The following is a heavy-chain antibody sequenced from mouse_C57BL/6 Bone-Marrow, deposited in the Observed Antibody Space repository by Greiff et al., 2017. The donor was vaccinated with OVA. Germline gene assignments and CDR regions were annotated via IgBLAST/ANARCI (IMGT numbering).Heavy chain of an antibody. V-gene: IGHV14-4*01. CDR1: GFNIKDDY. D-gene: IGHD1-1*01. Sequence: EVQLQQSGAELVRPGASVKLSCTASGFNIKDDYMHWVKQRPEQGLEWIGWIDPENGDTEYASKFQGMATITADTSSNTAYLQLSSLTSEDTAVYYCTYYGSRGDWYFDVWGTGTTVTVSS. CDR3: TYYGSRGDWYFDV. J-gene: IGHJ1*03. CDR2: IDPENGDT.